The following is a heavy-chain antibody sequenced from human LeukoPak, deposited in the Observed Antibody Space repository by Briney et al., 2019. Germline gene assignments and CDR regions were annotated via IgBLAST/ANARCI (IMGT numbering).Heavy chain of an antibody. CDR3: ARERIAVGRGFFDY. V-gene: IGHV3-21*01. D-gene: IGHD6-19*01. CDR2: ISGRSNYI. J-gene: IGHJ4*02. Sequence: GGSLRLSCAASGFTFSTFSMNWVRQAPGKGLEWVSSISGRSNYIFYADSVKGRFTISRDNAENSLYLLLNSLRVEDTAVYYCARERIAVGRGFFDYWGQGTLVTVSS. CDR1: GFTFSTFS.